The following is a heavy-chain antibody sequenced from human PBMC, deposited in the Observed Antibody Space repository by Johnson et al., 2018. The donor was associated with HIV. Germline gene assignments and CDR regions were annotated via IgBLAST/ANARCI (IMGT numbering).Heavy chain of an antibody. Sequence: VQLVESGGGLVQPGGSLRLSCGASGFSVSNNYMNWVRQTPGKGLEWVSVVHRDGRLYYADSVKGRFRLSRDNSKNTLYLQMNRLRVEDTAVYYCARDDLDSGGFLMAFSVWGQGTTVTVSS. CDR2: VHRDGRL. J-gene: IGHJ3*01. D-gene: IGHD2-15*01. V-gene: IGHV3-66*01. CDR3: ARDDLDSGGFLMAFSV. CDR1: GFSVSNNY.